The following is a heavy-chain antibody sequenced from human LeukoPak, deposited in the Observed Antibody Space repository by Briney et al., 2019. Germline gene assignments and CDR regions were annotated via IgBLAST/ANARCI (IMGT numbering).Heavy chain of an antibody. V-gene: IGHV2-5*01. D-gene: IGHD3-10*01. Sequence: SGPTLVNPTQTLTLTCTFSGFSLSTSGVGVGWIRQPPGKALEWLALTYWNDDQRYSPSLRSRVTDTKDTSKNQVVLTMTSMDPADTATYYCVYRPGKYFDFWGQGTLVTVSS. CDR3: VYRPGKYFDF. CDR2: TYWNDDQ. J-gene: IGHJ4*02. CDR1: GFSLSTSGVG.